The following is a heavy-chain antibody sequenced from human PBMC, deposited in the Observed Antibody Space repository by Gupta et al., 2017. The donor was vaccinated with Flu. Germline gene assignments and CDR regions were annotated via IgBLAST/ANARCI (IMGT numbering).Heavy chain of an antibody. CDR2: ISSSGVL. J-gene: IGHJ4*02. CDR1: GFTFSDHD. Sequence: EVQLVESGGGLVQPGGFLRLSCAASGFTFSDHDVSWVRQAPGKALEWVSFISSSGVLYYTDSVKGRFTISRDNAKNSVYLQMDSLRAEDTAFYYCARGHWDSWGQGTLVTVSS. CDR3: ARGHWDS. V-gene: IGHV3-48*03.